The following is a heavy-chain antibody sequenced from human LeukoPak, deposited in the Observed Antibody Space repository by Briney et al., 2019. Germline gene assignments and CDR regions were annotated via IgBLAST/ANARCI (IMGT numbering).Heavy chain of an antibody. CDR2: IFYSGST. Sequence: SETLSLTCTVSGGSISSGGYYWSWIRQPPGKGLEWIGYIFYSGSTNYNPSLKSRVTISVDTSKNQFSLKLSSVTAADTAVYYCARGWLYYDDWGQGTLVTVSS. CDR3: ARGWLYYDD. V-gene: IGHV4-61*08. J-gene: IGHJ4*02. D-gene: IGHD3-22*01. CDR1: GGSISSGGYY.